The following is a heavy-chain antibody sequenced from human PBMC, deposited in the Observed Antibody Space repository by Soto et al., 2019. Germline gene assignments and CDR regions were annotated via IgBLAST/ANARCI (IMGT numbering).Heavy chain of an antibody. V-gene: IGHV4-34*01. D-gene: IGHD3-10*01. CDR2: INHSGST. CDR3: ARGRGNYYGSGSYYNSRYCYYMDV. Sequence: QVQLQQWGAGLLKPSETLSLTCAVYGGSFSGYYWSWIRQPPGKGLEWIGEINHSGSTNYNPSLKSRMTISVYTSKKQFSLKLSSVTAADTAVYYCARGRGNYYGSGSYYNSRYCYYMDVWGKGTTVTVSS. J-gene: IGHJ6*03. CDR1: GGSFSGYY.